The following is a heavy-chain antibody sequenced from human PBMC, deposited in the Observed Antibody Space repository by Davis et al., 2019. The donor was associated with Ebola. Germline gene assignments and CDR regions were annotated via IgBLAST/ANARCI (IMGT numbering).Heavy chain of an antibody. D-gene: IGHD2-15*01. CDR2: IYYSGST. CDR1: GASISSYY. CDR3: ARVLGAFDI. Sequence: SETLSLTCTVSGASISSYYWSWIRQPPGKGLEWIGYIYYSGSTNYKPSLKSRVTISVDTSKNQFSLKLNSVTAADTAVYYCARVLGAFDIWGQGTMVTVSS. V-gene: IGHV4-59*01. J-gene: IGHJ3*02.